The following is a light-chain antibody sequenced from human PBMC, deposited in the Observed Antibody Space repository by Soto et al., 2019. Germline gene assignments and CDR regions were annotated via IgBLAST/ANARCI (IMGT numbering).Light chain of an antibody. CDR2: GVS. Sequence: EIVLTQSPGSLSLSPGERATLSCRASQSVDSTFFAWYQKKPGQAPRLLMYGVSKRATGIPDRFSGSGSGTDFPLTISRLEPEDFAVYYCQQYMSSATFGQGTRVEIK. CDR3: QQYMSSAT. J-gene: IGKJ1*01. CDR1: QSVDSTF. V-gene: IGKV3-20*01.